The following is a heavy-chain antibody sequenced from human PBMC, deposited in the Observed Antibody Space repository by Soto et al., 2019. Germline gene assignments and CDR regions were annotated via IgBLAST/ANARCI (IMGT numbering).Heavy chain of an antibody. CDR3: ARDSYCSAGSGYSGYYYGMDG. CDR1: GGTFSSYA. CDR2: IIPIFGTA. D-gene: IGHD2-15*01. Sequence: ASVKVSCKASGGTFSSYAISWVRQAPGQGLEWMGGIIPIFGTANYAQKFQGRVTITADESTSTAYMELSSLRSEDTAVYYCARDSYCSAGSGYSGYYYGMDGWGQGNTVTVSS. V-gene: IGHV1-69*13. J-gene: IGHJ6*02.